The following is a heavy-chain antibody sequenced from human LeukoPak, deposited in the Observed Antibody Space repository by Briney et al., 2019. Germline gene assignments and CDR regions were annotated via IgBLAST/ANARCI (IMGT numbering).Heavy chain of an antibody. Sequence: SETLSLTCAVSAYSISSSNWWGWVRQPPGKGLEWIGEIYHSGSTNYNPSLKSRVTISVDKSKNQFSLKLSSVTAADTAVYYCARADSYSSTLTYFDYWGQGTLVTVSS. J-gene: IGHJ4*02. V-gene: IGHV4-4*02. CDR2: IYHSGST. CDR1: AYSISSSNW. D-gene: IGHD6-13*01. CDR3: ARADSYSSTLTYFDY.